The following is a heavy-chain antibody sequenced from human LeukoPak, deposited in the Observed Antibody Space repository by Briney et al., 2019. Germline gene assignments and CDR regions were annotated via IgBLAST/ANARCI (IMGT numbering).Heavy chain of an antibody. Sequence: ASETLSLTCTVSGGSMRSQYWSWIRQPPGKGLEWIGYIHYSGSTNYNPSLKSRVIISVDTSKNQFSLKLSSVTAADTAVYYCANLMAAAPYFQHWGQGTLVTVSS. CDR3: ANLMAAAPYFQH. D-gene: IGHD6-13*01. CDR2: IHYSGST. J-gene: IGHJ1*01. V-gene: IGHV4-59*08. CDR1: GGSMRSQY.